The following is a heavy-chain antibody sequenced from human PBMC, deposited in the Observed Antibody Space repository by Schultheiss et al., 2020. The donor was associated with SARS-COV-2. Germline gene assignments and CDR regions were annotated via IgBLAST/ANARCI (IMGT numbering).Heavy chain of an antibody. CDR3: AREEMTDYSNYFGY. CDR2: INHSGST. D-gene: IGHD4-11*01. Sequence: ESLKISCAASGFTFSDYYMSWIRQPPGKGLEWIGEINHSGSTNYNPSLKSRVTISVDTSKNQFSLKLSSVTAADTAVYFCAREEMTDYSNYFGYWGQGTLVTVSS. V-gene: IGHV4-34*01. J-gene: IGHJ4*02. CDR1: GFTFSDYY.